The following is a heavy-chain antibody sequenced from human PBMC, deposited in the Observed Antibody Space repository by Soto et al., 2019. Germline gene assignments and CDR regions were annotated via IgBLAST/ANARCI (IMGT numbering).Heavy chain of an antibody. Sequence: SETLSLTCAVSGGSISSSNWWRWVRQPPGKGLEWIGEIYHSGSTNYNPSLKSRVTISVDKSKNQFSRKLSSVTAADTAVYYCARDRIYELGMDWYFDLWGRGTLVTVSS. CDR3: ARDRIYELGMDWYFDL. CDR2: IYHSGST. V-gene: IGHV4-4*02. D-gene: IGHD7-27*01. J-gene: IGHJ2*01. CDR1: GGSISSSNW.